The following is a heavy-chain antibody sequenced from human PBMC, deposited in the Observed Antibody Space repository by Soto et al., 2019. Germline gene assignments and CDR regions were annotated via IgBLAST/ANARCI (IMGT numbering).Heavy chain of an antibody. Sequence: GGSLRLSCAASGFTFSSYGMHWVRQAPGKGLEWVAVISYDGSNKYYADSVKGRFTISRDNSKNTLYLQMNSLRAEDTAVYYCAKEGEADPYWGSSSSPEDYWGQGTLVTVSS. CDR2: ISYDGSNK. CDR3: AKEGEADPYWGSSSSPEDY. J-gene: IGHJ4*02. D-gene: IGHD6-6*01. CDR1: GFTFSSYG. V-gene: IGHV3-30*18.